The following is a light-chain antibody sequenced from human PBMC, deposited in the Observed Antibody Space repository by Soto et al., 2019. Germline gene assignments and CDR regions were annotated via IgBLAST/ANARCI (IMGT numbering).Light chain of an antibody. CDR2: EVS. CDR3: SSYTGGNPSYV. V-gene: IGLV2-14*01. CDR1: SSDVGGYNY. J-gene: IGLJ1*01. Sequence: QSALTQPASVSGSPGQSITISCTGTSSDVGGYNYVSWYQHHPGKAPKVMIYEVSNRPSGISNRFSGSKSGNTASLTVSGLQAEDEADYYCSSYTGGNPSYVFGTGTKLTVL.